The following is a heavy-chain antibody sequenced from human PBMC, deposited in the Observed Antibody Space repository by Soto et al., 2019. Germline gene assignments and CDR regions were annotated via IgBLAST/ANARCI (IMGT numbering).Heavy chain of an antibody. CDR3: ARTTIAGIRGYFDY. J-gene: IGHJ4*02. D-gene: IGHD1-1*01. CDR1: GYSFSTSW. CDR2: IYPGDSDT. Sequence: GESLKISCQGSGYSFSTSWIGWVRQMPGKGLEWMVIIYPGDSDTRYSPSFQGQVTISADKSISTAFLQWSSLKASDTATDYCARTTIAGIRGYFDYWGQGTLVTVSS. V-gene: IGHV5-51*01.